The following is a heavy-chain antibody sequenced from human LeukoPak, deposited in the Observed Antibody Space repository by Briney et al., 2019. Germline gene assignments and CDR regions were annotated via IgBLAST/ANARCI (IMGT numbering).Heavy chain of an antibody. V-gene: IGHV4-59*08. Sequence: SETLSLTCTVSGGSISSYYWSWIRQPPGKGLEWIGYIYYSGSTNYNPSLKSRVTISVDTSKNQFSLKLNSVTAADTAVYYCVRFDWSGASFDPWGQGTLVTVSS. D-gene: IGHD3-3*01. J-gene: IGHJ5*02. CDR3: VRFDWSGASFDP. CDR1: GGSISSYY. CDR2: IYYSGST.